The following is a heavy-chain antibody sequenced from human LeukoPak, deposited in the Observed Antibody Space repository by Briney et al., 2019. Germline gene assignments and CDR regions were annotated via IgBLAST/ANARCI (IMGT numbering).Heavy chain of an antibody. D-gene: IGHD2-2*01. CDR2: ISSSSSTI. CDR3: ARDRPAYYYYGMDV. J-gene: IGHJ6*02. CDR1: GFTFSSYS. Sequence: GGSLRLSCAASGFTFSSYSMNWVRQAPGKGLEWVSYISSSSSTIYYADPVKGRFTISRDNAKNSLYLQMNSLRDEDTAVYYCARDRPAYYYYGMDVWGQGTTVTVSS. V-gene: IGHV3-48*02.